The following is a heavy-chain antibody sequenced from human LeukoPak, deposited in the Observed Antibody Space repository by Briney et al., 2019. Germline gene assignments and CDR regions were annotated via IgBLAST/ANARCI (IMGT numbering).Heavy chain of an antibody. Sequence: SETLSLTCTVSGGSISGFYWIWIRQSPGKALEWIGYIYYSGSTNYNPSLKSRAGLSVDTSKNQFSLKLSSVTAADTALYYCARVSNDFSGNGAFDIWGQGTMVTVSS. V-gene: IGHV4-59*01. D-gene: IGHD4-23*01. CDR2: IYYSGST. CDR3: ARVSNDFSGNGAFDI. CDR1: GGSISGFY. J-gene: IGHJ3*02.